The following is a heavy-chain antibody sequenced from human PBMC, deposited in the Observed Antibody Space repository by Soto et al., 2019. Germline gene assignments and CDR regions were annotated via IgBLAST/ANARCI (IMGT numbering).Heavy chain of an antibody. V-gene: IGHV4-30-4*01. Sequence: ASETLSLTCTVSGGSISSGDYYWSWIRQPPGKGLEWIGYIYYSGSTYYNPSLKSRVTISVDTSKNQFSLKLSSVTAADTAVYYCARDEYDSSGYYYGYWGQGTLVTVSS. J-gene: IGHJ4*02. CDR1: GGSISSGDYY. CDR3: ARDEYDSSGYYYGY. D-gene: IGHD3-22*01. CDR2: IYYSGST.